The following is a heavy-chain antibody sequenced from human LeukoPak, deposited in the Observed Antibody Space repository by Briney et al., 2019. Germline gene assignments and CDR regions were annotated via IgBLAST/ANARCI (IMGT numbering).Heavy chain of an antibody. D-gene: IGHD7-27*01. CDR3: ARDLHWGYYFDY. J-gene: IGHJ4*02. Sequence: QPGGSLRLSCAASGFTFSSYAMHWVRQAPGKGLEWVAVISYDGSNKYYADSVKGRFTISRDNAKNSLYLQMNSLRAEDTAVYYCARDLHWGYYFDYWGQGTLVTVSS. CDR2: ISYDGSNK. V-gene: IGHV3-30*04. CDR1: GFTFSSYA.